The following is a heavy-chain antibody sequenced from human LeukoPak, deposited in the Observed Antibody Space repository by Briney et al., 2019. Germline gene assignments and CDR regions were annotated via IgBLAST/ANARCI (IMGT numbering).Heavy chain of an antibody. J-gene: IGHJ6*02. CDR2: IYYSGST. D-gene: IGHD1-26*01. V-gene: IGHV4-59*08. Sequence: PSETLSLTCTVSGGSISSYYWSWIRQPPGKGLEWIGYIYYSGSTNYNPSLKSRVTISVDTSKNQFSLKLSSVTAADTAVYYCARHAFPSGSSNYYYYYGMDVWGQGTTVTDSS. CDR3: ARHAFPSGSSNYYYYYGMDV. CDR1: GGSISSYY.